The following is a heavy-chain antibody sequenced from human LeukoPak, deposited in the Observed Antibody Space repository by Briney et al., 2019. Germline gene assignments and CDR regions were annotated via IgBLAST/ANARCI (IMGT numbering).Heavy chain of an antibody. CDR3: ARLSYSSSYSYYYYYGMDV. Sequence: SETLSLTCTVSGGSISSYYWSWIRQPPGKGLEWIGYIYYSGSTNYNPSLMSRVTISVDTSKNQFSLKLSSVTAADTAVYYCARLSYSSSYSYYYYYGMDVWGQGTTVTVSS. V-gene: IGHV4-59*08. CDR2: IYYSGST. J-gene: IGHJ6*02. CDR1: GGSISSYY. D-gene: IGHD6-19*01.